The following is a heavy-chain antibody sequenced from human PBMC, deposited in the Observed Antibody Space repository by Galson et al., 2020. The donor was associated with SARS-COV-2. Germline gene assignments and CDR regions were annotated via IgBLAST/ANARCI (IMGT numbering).Heavy chain of an antibody. Sequence: SGPTLVKPTQTLTLTSTFSGFSLSTSRGGVGWIRQPPGKALEWLALIYWDDDKRYSPALKSRLTITKDTTNNQVVLTMTNMDPVDTATYYCAGAPGGWDYWGQGTLVTVSS. CDR1: GFSLSTSRGG. CDR3: AGAPGGWDY. J-gene: IGHJ4*02. V-gene: IGHV2-5*02. CDR2: IYWDDDK. D-gene: IGHD3-16*01.